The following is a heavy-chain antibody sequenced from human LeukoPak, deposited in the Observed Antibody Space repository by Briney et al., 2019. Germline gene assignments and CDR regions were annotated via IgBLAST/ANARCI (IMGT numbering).Heavy chain of an antibody. D-gene: IGHD3-10*01. CDR1: GGTFSSYA. CDR2: IIPIFGTA. Sequence: ASVKVSCKASGGTFSSYAISWVRQAPEQGLEWMGGIIPIFGTANYAQKFQGRVTITTDESTSTAYMELSSLRSEDTAVYYCARDRSRLWFGELLGPFVNWGQGTLVTVSS. V-gene: IGHV1-69*05. J-gene: IGHJ4*02. CDR3: ARDRSRLWFGELLGPFVN.